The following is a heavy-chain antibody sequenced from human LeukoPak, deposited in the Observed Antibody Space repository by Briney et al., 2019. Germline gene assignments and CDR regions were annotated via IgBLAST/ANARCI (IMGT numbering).Heavy chain of an antibody. Sequence: EPGGSLRLSCAASGFTFSSYGMHWVRQAPGKGLEWVSAISGSGGSTYYADSVKGRFTISRDNSKNTLYLQMNSLRAEDTAVYYCPREAADDYYFDYWGQGTLVTVSS. V-gene: IGHV3-23*01. CDR1: GFTFSSYG. CDR2: ISGSGGST. J-gene: IGHJ4*02. CDR3: PREAADDYYFDY. D-gene: IGHD6-13*01.